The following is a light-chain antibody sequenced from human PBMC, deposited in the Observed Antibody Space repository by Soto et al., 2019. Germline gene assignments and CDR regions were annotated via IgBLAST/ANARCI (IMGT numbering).Light chain of an antibody. CDR3: TSYSRYRVLV. CDR2: EVS. J-gene: IGLJ3*02. Sequence: QSALTQPASVSGSLGQSITISCTGTSSDIGGYKDVSWYQQHPGKAPKLIIFEVSNRPSGVSDRFSGSNSGNTASLTISGLQADDEADYYCTSYSRYRVLVFGGGTKLTVL. CDR1: SSDIGGYKD. V-gene: IGLV2-14*01.